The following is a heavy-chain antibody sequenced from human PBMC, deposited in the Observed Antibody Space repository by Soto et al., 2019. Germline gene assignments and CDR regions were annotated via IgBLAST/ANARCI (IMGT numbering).Heavy chain of an antibody. CDR2: TYHTGST. J-gene: IGHJ4*02. D-gene: IGHD2-2*01. V-gene: IGHV4-31*03. Sequence: QVQLQESGPGLVKPSQTLSLTCTVSGGSISVGVYYWNWIRQLPGKAPEWIGYTYHTGSTYYNPSVESRVTISVDPSKNLFSLRLSSVTAADTAVYYCARIGNPDASLYFDYWGQGTLVTVSS. CDR1: GGSISVGVYY. CDR3: ARIGNPDASLYFDY.